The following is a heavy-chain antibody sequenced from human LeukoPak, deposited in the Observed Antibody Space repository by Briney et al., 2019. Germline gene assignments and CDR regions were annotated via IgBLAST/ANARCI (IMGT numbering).Heavy chain of an antibody. CDR3: AREGFGEFADI. CDR2: IGTAGNT. CDR1: GFTFSSYD. D-gene: IGHD3-10*01. V-gene: IGHV3-13*01. Sequence: GGSLRLSCAASGFTFSSYDIHWVRQATGKGLEWVSAIGTAGNTYYSDSVKGRFTISRENAKNSLYLQMNSLRAGDTAVYYCAREGFGEFADIWGQGTMATVSS. J-gene: IGHJ3*02.